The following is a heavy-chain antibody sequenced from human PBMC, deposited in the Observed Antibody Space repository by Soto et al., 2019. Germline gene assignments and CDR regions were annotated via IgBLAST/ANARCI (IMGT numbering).Heavy chain of an antibody. CDR2: ISGSGART. CDR1: GFTFSSYA. J-gene: IGHJ2*01. CDR3: ARRERGWYFDL. Sequence: EVQLLESGGGLVQPGGSLRLSCVASGFTFSSYAMNWVRQAPGKGLEWVSVISGSGARTYYADSVKGRFIISRDNSKNTLYLQMTSLRAEDTAVYFCARRERGWYFDLWGRGTLVTVSS. D-gene: IGHD1-26*01. V-gene: IGHV3-23*01.